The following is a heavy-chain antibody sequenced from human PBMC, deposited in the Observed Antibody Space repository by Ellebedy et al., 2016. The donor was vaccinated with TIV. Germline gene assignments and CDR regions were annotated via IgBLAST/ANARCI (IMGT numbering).Heavy chain of an antibody. J-gene: IGHJ4*02. CDR2: IKQDGSES. CDR3: ARDFWSGYPTYDY. V-gene: IGHV3-7*01. Sequence: GGSLRLXXAASGFIFSNYWMNWVRQAPGKGLEWVANIKQDGSESYYVDSVKGRFTISRDNAKTSVYLQMDSLRLEDTAVYYCARDFWSGYPTYDYWGQGTLVTVSS. CDR1: GFIFSNYW. D-gene: IGHD3-3*01.